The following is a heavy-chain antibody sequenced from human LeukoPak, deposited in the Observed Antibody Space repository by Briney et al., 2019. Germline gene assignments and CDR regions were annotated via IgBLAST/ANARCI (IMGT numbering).Heavy chain of an antibody. D-gene: IGHD4-11*01. V-gene: IGHV3-30*04. J-gene: IGHJ4*02. CDR3: ARAHPGDYSDFQFDY. Sequence: GGSLRLSCAASGFTFSSYVMHWVRQAPGKGLEWVAIISYDGSNEYYADSVKGRFTISRDNSKNTLYLQMNSLSAADTAVYYCARAHPGDYSDFQFDYWGQGTLVTVSS. CDR1: GFTFSSYV. CDR2: ISYDGSNE.